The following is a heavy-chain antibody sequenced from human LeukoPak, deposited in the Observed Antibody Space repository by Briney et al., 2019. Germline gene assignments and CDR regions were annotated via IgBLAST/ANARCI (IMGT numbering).Heavy chain of an antibody. V-gene: IGHV7-4-1*02. CDR3: ARDRRLNYYDSSGYLDY. CDR1: GYTFTTYA. D-gene: IGHD3-22*01. J-gene: IGHJ4*02. Sequence: ASVKVSCKASGYTFTTYAMNWVRQAPGQGFEWMGWINTNTGNPTYAQGFTGRFVFSLDTSVSTAYLQISSLKAEDTAVYYCARDRRLNYYDSSGYLDYWGQGTLVTVSS. CDR2: INTNTGNP.